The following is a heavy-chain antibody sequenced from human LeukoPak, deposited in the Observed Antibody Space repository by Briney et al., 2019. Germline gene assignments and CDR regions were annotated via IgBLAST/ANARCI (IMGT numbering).Heavy chain of an antibody. Sequence: ASVKVSCKASGYAFTAYGFSWVRQAPGQGLEWMGWISAYNGNTDYAESLQGRVTMTTDTSTTTAYMELWSLTSDDTAVYYCARGRVSSSSWNWGQGTLVTISS. J-gene: IGHJ4*02. V-gene: IGHV1-18*01. D-gene: IGHD6-13*01. CDR3: ARGRVSSSSWN. CDR1: GYAFTAYG. CDR2: ISAYNGNT.